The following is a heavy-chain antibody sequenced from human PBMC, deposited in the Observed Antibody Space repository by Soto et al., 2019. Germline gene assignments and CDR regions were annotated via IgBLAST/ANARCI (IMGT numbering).Heavy chain of an antibody. J-gene: IGHJ4*02. Sequence: GAAVNVSCKASVYTFTSYYIHCVLHAPGQRLEEMGIINRSGGSTSYAQKFQGRVTMTRDTSTSTVYMELSSLRSEDTAVYYCARGIGYRYGYFDYWGQGTLVTVSS. V-gene: IGHV1-46*01. D-gene: IGHD5-18*01. CDR2: INRSGGST. CDR1: VYTFTSYY. CDR3: ARGIGYRYGYFDY.